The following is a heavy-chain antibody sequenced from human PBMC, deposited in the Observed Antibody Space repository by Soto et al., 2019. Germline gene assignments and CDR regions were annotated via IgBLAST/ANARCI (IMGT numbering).Heavy chain of an antibody. CDR2: INHSGST. CDR3: ARGVGYYDGAGTRSRSDAFDI. J-gene: IGHJ3*02. V-gene: IGHV4-34*01. Sequence: QVQLQQWGAGLLKPSETLSLTCAVYGGSFSGYYWSWIRQPPGKGLEWIGEINHSGSTNYNPSLTSRVTISVDTSKNQFSMKLSSVTAADTAVYYCARGVGYYDGAGTRSRSDAFDIWGQGTMVTVSS. D-gene: IGHD3-10*01. CDR1: GGSFSGYY.